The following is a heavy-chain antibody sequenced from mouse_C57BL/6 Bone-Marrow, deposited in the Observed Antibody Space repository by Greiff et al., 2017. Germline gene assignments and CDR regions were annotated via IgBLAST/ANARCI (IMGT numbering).Heavy chain of an antibody. D-gene: IGHD1-1*01. CDR2: IDPENGDT. V-gene: IGHV14-4*01. CDR1: GFNIKDDY. CDR3: TTSYYYGSSYYFDY. J-gene: IGHJ2*01. Sequence: EVKLMESGAELVRPGASVKLSCTASGFNIKDDYMHWVKQRPEQGLEWIGWIDPENGDTEYASKFQGKATITADTSSNTAYLQLSSLTSEDTAVYYCTTSYYYGSSYYFDYWGQGTTLTVSS.